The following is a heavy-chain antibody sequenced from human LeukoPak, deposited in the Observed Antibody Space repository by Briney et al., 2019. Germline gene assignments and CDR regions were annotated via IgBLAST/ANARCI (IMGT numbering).Heavy chain of an antibody. D-gene: IGHD3-16*01. CDR3: MRDGPSWGLL. J-gene: IGHJ4*02. CDR2: IIYTTGST. V-gene: IGHV4-4*07. CDR1: GISINPYY. Sequence: KPSETLSLTCTVSGISINPYYWTWIRQPAGKGLEWIGRIIYTTGSTNYNPSLNSRVTMSVDTSKNQISLKLTYVTAADTAMYYCMRDGPSWGLLWGLGTLVTVSP.